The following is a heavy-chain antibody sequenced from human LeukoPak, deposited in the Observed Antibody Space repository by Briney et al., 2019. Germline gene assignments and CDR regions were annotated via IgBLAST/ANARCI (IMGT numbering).Heavy chain of an antibody. Sequence: GGSLRLSCAASGFTVSSNYMSWVRQAPGEGLEWVSVIYSGGSTYYADSVKGRFIISRDNSKNTLYLQMNSLRAEDTAVYYCARDSIFGYSSSWYYFDYWGQGTLVTVSS. CDR1: GFTVSSNY. V-gene: IGHV3-53*01. J-gene: IGHJ4*02. CDR3: ARDSIFGYSSSWYYFDY. CDR2: IYSGGST. D-gene: IGHD6-13*01.